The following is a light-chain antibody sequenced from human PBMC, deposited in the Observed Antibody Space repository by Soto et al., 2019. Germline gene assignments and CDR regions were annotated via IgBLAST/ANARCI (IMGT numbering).Light chain of an antibody. J-gene: IGKJ1*01. Sequence: DLQMTQSPSSLSVSVGDRVTITCRASQDIGSSLGWFQQKPGKAPKSLIYAASTLQVGVPSRFSSSGSGTDFILTISSLHPEDFATYYCQQYNSYPRTFGQGTKVEIK. CDR1: QDIGSS. CDR3: QQYNSYPRT. CDR2: AAS. V-gene: IGKV1-16*01.